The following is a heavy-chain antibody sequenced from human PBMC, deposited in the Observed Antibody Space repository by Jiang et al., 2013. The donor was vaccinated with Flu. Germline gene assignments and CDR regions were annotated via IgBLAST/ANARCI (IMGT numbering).Heavy chain of an antibody. J-gene: IGHJ4*02. D-gene: IGHD7-27*01. V-gene: IGHV3-74*01. CDR2: INSDGSST. Sequence: WVRQAPGKGLVWVSRINSDGSSTSYADSVKGRFTISRDNAKNTLYLQMNSLRAEDTAVYYCARVRLGYLDYWGQGTLVTVSS. CDR3: ARVRLGYLDY.